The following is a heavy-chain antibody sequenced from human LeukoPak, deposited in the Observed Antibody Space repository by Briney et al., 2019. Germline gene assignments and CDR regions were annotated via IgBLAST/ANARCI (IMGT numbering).Heavy chain of an antibody. CDR2: ISAYNGNT. Sequence: ASVKVSCKASGYTFTSYGISWVRQAPGQGLEWMGWISAYNGNTNYAQKLQGRVTMTTDTSTSTAYMELRSLRSDDTAVYYCAMTYYYDSSLHYFDYWGQGTLVTVSS. V-gene: IGHV1-18*01. CDR3: AMTYYYDSSLHYFDY. CDR1: GYTFTSYG. D-gene: IGHD3-22*01. J-gene: IGHJ4*02.